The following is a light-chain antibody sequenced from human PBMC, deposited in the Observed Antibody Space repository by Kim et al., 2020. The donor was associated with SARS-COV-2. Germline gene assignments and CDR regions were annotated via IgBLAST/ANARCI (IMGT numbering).Light chain of an antibody. CDR1: QIIETY. V-gene: IGKV1-5*01. CDR2: QAS. CDR3: QHYIRFPYT. J-gene: IGKJ2*01. Sequence: ASVGDRVSITCRASQIIETYLAWYQQKPGKAPALLIYQASSLHIGVPSRFSGSGSGTEFTLTINSPQPDDFATYYCQHYIRFPYTFGQGTKVDIK.